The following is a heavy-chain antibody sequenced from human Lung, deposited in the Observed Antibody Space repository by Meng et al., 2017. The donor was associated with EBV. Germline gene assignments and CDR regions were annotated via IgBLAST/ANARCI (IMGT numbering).Heavy chain of an antibody. CDR3: ANAGRFGESLGDY. CDR1: GGSVISGGYY. CDR2: IYYTGSS. Sequence: QGPREVSGPGRVPPSQTLSLTCTVSGGSVISGGYYWSWIRQQPGKGLEWIGYIYYTGSSFYNPSLKSRVTISVDTSKNQFSLNLSSVTAADTAVYYCANAGRFGESLGDYWGQGTLVTVSS. V-gene: IGHV4-31*03. J-gene: IGHJ4*02. D-gene: IGHD3-10*01.